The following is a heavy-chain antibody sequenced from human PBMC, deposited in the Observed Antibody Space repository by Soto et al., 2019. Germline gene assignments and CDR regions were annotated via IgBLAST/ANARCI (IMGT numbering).Heavy chain of an antibody. CDR1: GGTFSSYA. V-gene: IGHV1-69*01. Sequence: VKVSCKASGGTFSSYAISWVRQAPGQGLEWMGGIIPIFGTADYAQKFQGRVTITADESTSTAYMELSSLRSEDTAVYYCANRERYSSSWPRPPWGRDYYYYGMDVWGQGTTVTVSS. D-gene: IGHD6-13*01. CDR2: IIPIFGTA. CDR3: ANRERYSSSWPRPPWGRDYYYYGMDV. J-gene: IGHJ6*02.